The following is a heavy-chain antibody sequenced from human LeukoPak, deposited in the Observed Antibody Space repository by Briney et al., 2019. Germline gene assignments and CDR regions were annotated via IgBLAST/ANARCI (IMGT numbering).Heavy chain of an antibody. D-gene: IGHD1-26*01. V-gene: IGHV3-74*01. J-gene: IGHJ4*02. CDR3: ARGIVGATVADY. CDR1: GFTFSSYW. CDR2: IKSDGSYT. Sequence: GGSLRLSCAASGFTFSSYWMHWVRQAPGKGLVWVSRIKSDGSYTGYADSVKGRFTISRDDAKNALYLRMNSLRVEDTAVYYCARGIVGATVADYWGQGTLVTVSS.